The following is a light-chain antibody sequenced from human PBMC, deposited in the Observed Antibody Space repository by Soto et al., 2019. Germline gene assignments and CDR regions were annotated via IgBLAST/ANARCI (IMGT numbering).Light chain of an antibody. CDR1: SSKIGAGYD. CDR3: HAYDVSLSGPA. CDR2: DNN. J-gene: IGLJ2*01. V-gene: IGLV1-40*01. Sequence: QSVLTQPPSVSGAPGQRVTISFTGSSSKIGAGYDVHLHQQLPGTPPKVLIYDNNNRPSGVPDRFSGSKSGTSASLAITGRQAEDGAEYYCHAYDVSLSGPAFGGGTKLTVL.